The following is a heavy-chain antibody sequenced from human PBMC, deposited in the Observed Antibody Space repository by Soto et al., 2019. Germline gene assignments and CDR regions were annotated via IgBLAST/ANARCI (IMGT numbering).Heavy chain of an antibody. CDR3: ARHDYSDRAFDL. CDR2: IQYSGDT. Sequence: SETLSLTCIVSGGSVGSGAYYWSWIRQPTGNALEWIGYIQYSGDTNYNSSLKSRVTISVDMSRNRFSLKLTSVTAADTAFYYCARHDYSDRAFDLWGQGTMVTVSS. CDR1: GGSVGSGAYY. V-gene: IGHV4-61*08. D-gene: IGHD3-22*01. J-gene: IGHJ3*01.